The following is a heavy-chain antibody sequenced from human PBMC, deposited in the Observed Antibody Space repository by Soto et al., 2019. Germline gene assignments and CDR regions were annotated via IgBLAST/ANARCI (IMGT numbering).Heavy chain of an antibody. V-gene: IGHV1-2*04. D-gene: IGHD2-15*01. CDR2: INPNSGGT. Sequence: ASVKVSCKTPGYTFTRYNIHWVRQAPGQRLEWMGWINPNSGGTNYAQKFQGWVTMTRDTSISTAYMELSRLRSDDTAVYYCARGDIVVVVAALTIDYWGQGTLVTVSS. CDR1: GYTFTRYN. J-gene: IGHJ4*02. CDR3: ARGDIVVVVAALTIDY.